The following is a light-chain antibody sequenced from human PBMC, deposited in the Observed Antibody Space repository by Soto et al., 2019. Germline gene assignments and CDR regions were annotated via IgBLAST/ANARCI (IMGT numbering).Light chain of an antibody. CDR3: QHYDSSPGT. CDR2: GAS. CDR1: QSVSSSY. Sequence: EIVLTQSPGTLSLSPGERVTLSCRASQSVSSSYLAWYQQKLGQAPRLLIYGASSRATGIPDRFSGSRSGTDFTLPISRLEPEDFAVYYCQHYDSSPGTFGQGTKVEIK. V-gene: IGKV3-20*01. J-gene: IGKJ1*01.